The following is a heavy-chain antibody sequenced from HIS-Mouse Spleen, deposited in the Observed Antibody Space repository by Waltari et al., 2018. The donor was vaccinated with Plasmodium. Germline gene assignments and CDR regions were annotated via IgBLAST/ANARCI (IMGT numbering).Heavy chain of an antibody. Sequence: EVQLVESGGGLVQPGGSLRLSCAASGFTFSSYWMSWVRQAPGKGVEWVANKKQDGSEKYYVDSVKGRFTISRDNAKNSLYLQMNSLRAEDTAVYYCARGRYSSSWYYFDYWGQGTLVTVSS. D-gene: IGHD6-13*01. CDR1: GFTFSSYW. CDR3: ARGRYSSSWYYFDY. V-gene: IGHV3-7*01. CDR2: KKQDGSEK. J-gene: IGHJ4*02.